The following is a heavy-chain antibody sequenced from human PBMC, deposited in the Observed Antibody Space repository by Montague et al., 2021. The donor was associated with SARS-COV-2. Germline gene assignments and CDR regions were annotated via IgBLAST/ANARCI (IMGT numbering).Heavy chain of an antibody. D-gene: IGHD4-23*01. Sequence: SETLSLTCSVSGDSVNRNYWSWVRQPPGKGLEWLGYIFYSGSTYNPSLNSRVTMSLDTSKNHFSLNLISVTAAGTAVYYCAKASRGYGGDFDSWGQGTLVIVSS. V-gene: IGHV4-59*02. CDR3: AKASRGYGGDFDS. J-gene: IGHJ4*02. CDR1: GDSVNRNY. CDR2: IFYSGST.